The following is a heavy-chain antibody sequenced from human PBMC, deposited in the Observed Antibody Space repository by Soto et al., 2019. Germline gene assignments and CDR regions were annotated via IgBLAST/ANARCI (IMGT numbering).Heavy chain of an antibody. D-gene: IGHD3-3*01. CDR3: ARDGARIAVFGVVYYFDY. CDR2: INAGNGDT. Sequence: GASVKVSCKASGYTFSSHAIHWVRQAPGQRLEWTGWINAGNGDTNYSQKFQGRVAITTDTSASSAYLELSTLRSEDTAVYYCARDGARIAVFGVVYYFDYWGQGTVVTVSS. CDR1: GYTFSSHA. V-gene: IGHV1-3*01. J-gene: IGHJ4*02.